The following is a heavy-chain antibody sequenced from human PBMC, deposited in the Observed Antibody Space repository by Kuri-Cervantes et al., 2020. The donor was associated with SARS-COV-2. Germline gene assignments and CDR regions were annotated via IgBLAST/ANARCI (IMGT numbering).Heavy chain of an antibody. V-gene: IGHV4-34*01. Sequence: SETLSLTCAVYGGSFRGYYWSWIRQPPGKGLEWIGEINHSGSTNYNPSLKSRVTISVDTSKNQFSLKLSSVTAADTAVYYCARKNYDYVWGSYRFHYFDYWGQGTLVTVSS. CDR3: ARKNYDYVWGSYRFHYFDY. CDR2: INHSGST. D-gene: IGHD3-16*02. CDR1: GGSFRGYY. J-gene: IGHJ4*02.